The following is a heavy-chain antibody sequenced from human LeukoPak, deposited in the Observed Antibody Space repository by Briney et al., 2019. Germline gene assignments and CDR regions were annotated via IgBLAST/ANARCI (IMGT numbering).Heavy chain of an antibody. CDR3: ARDQVGALDY. V-gene: IGHV4-39*07. Sequence: SETLSLTCTVSGGSISSSSYYWGWIRQPPGKGLEWIGSIYYSGSTYYNPSLKSRVTISVDTSKNQLSLKLSSVTAADTAVYYCARDQVGALDYWGQGTLVTVSS. CDR2: IYYSGST. J-gene: IGHJ4*02. D-gene: IGHD1-26*01. CDR1: GGSISSSSYY.